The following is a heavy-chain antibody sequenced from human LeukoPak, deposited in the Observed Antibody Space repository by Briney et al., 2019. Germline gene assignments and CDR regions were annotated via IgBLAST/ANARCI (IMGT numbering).Heavy chain of an antibody. V-gene: IGHV3-23*01. D-gene: IGHD4-11*01. Sequence: PGGSLRLSCAASGFSFSNYGMNWVRQAPEMGLEWVSAISDSDGSTYYADSVKGRFTISRDNSKNTLYLQMNSLRAEDTAVYYCAKALTTATKNYYYYMDVWGKGTTVTVSS. CDR2: ISDSDGST. J-gene: IGHJ6*03. CDR1: GFSFSNYG. CDR3: AKALTTATKNYYYYMDV.